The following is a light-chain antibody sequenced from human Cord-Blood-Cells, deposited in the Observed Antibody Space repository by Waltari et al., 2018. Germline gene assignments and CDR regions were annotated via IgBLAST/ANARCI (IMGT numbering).Light chain of an antibody. CDR3: CSYAGSSTWV. Sequence: QSALNQPASVSGSPGQSITLSCTGTSSDVGSYNLVSWYQQHPGKAPKLMIYEGSKRPSGVSNRFSGSKSGNTASLTISGLQAEDEADYYCCSYAGSSTWVFGGGTKLTVL. CDR2: EGS. V-gene: IGLV2-23*01. CDR1: SSDVGSYNL. J-gene: IGLJ3*02.